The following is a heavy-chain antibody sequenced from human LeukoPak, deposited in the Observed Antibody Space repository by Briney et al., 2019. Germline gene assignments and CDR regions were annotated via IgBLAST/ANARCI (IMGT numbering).Heavy chain of an antibody. CDR2: INPNSGGT. J-gene: IGHJ4*02. D-gene: IGHD1-26*01. CDR3: ARDVTPAYSGSYYIGDY. V-gene: IGHV1-2*02. CDR1: GYTFTGYY. Sequence: ASVKVSCKASGYTFTGYYMHWVRQAPGQRLEWMGWINPNSGGTNYAQKFQGRVTMTRDTSISTAYMELSRLRSDDTAVYYCARDVTPAYSGSYYIGDYWGQGTLVTVSS.